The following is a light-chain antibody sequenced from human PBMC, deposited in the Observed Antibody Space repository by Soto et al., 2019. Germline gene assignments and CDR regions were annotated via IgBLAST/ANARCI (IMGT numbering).Light chain of an antibody. CDR3: QQYNFWPPLT. V-gene: IGKV3-15*01. J-gene: IGKJ4*01. CDR2: DAS. Sequence: ERVMTQSPATLSVSPGEIATLSCRASQSVNSNLAWYRQKPGQAPRLLISDASTRATGVPASFSGSGSGTEFTLTISSLQSEDSGIYYCQQYNFWPPLTFGGGTKVEIK. CDR1: QSVNSN.